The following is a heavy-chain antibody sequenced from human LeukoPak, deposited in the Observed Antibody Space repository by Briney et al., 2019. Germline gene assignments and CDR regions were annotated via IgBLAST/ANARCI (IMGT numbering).Heavy chain of an antibody. Sequence: SETLSLTCTVSGYSITSGYYWGWIRQPPGKGLEWIGYIYHSGSTYYNPSLKSRVTISVDRSKNQFSLKLSSVTAADTAVYYCARVGATLDYWGQGTLVTVSS. CDR3: ARVGATLDY. CDR1: GYSITSGYY. D-gene: IGHD1-26*01. J-gene: IGHJ4*02. CDR2: IYHSGST. V-gene: IGHV4-38-2*02.